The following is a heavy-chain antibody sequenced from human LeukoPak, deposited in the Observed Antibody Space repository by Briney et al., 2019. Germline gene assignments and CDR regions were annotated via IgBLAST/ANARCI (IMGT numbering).Heavy chain of an antibody. CDR3: ARDGIAVGATAAYYYYYMDV. Sequence: ASVKVSCKASGYTFTSYDINWVRQAPGQGLEWMGWINPNSGGTNYAQKFQGRVTMTRDTSISTAYMELSRLRSDDTAVYYCARDGIAVGATAAYYYYYMDVWGKGTTVTVSS. J-gene: IGHJ6*03. D-gene: IGHD1-26*01. CDR1: GYTFTSYD. V-gene: IGHV1-2*02. CDR2: INPNSGGT.